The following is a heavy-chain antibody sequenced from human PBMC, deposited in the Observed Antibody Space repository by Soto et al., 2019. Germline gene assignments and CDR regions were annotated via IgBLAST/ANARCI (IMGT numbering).Heavy chain of an antibody. D-gene: IGHD2-15*01. CDR2: IYYTGST. Sequence: QVQLQESGPGLVKPSETLSLTCTVSGGSISSYYWSWIRQPPGKGLEWIGYIYYTGSTDHNSALKSRVTISLDTSKTQVSLQLTSVTAADTAVYYCAAAPRYWGQGVLVTVSS. CDR1: GGSISSYY. CDR3: AAAPRY. V-gene: IGHV4-59*01. J-gene: IGHJ4*02.